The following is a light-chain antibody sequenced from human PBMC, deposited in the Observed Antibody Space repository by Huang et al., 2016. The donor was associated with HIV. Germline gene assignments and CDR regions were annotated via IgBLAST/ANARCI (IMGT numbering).Light chain of an antibody. Sequence: DIVMTQSPGSLTVSLGERASINCTSSQPLLSTANNKSYLAWYQQKPRQPPTALIYWASNRESGFPERFSGSGSGTDFTLTISSLQAEDVALYYCQQYYSASITFGQGTRVEI. J-gene: IGKJ5*01. CDR3: QQYYSASIT. V-gene: IGKV4-1*01. CDR2: WAS. CDR1: QPLLSTANNKSY.